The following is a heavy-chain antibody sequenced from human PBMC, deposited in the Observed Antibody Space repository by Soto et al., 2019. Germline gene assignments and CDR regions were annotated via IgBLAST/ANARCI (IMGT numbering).Heavy chain of an antibody. J-gene: IGHJ4*02. D-gene: IGHD2-8*01. V-gene: IGHV3-23*01. CDR3: TTRLYAHFDY. Sequence: EVHLLESGGGLVHPGGSLTLSCVASGFTFSHYTLNWVRQAPGKGPEWVSTISDRPPGHSHYAESVRGRFVISRDDSRNAVYLQMDSLRADDTGVFYCTTRLYAHFDYWGQGVRVTVSS. CDR1: GFTFSHYT. CDR2: ISDRPPGHS.